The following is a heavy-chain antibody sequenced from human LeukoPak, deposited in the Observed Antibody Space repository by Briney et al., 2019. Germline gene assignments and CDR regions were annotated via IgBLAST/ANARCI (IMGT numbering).Heavy chain of an antibody. CDR2: IYPGDSDT. D-gene: IGHD2-15*01. CDR1: GYSFTSYW. J-gene: IGHJ5*02. Sequence: GESLKISCKGSGYSFTSYWIGWVRQMPGKGLEWMGIIYPGDSDTRYSPSFQGQVTISADKSVSTAYLQWSSLKASDTAMYYCARGGCSGGSCYPYANWFDPWGQGTLVTVSS. V-gene: IGHV5-51*01. CDR3: ARGGCSGGSCYPYANWFDP.